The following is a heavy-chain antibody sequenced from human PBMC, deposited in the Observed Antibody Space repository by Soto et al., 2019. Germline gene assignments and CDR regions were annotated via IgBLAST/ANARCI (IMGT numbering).Heavy chain of an antibody. J-gene: IGHJ4*02. V-gene: IGHV1-18*01. CDR1: GYTFTIYG. CDR3: ARDIWGYTDY. Sequence: ASLKVSCKASGYTFTIYGISWVRQAPGQGLEWMGWISAYNGNTNYAQKLQGRVTMTTDTSTSTAYMELRGLRSDDTAVYYCARDIWGYTDYWGQGTLVTVSS. CDR2: ISAYNGNT. D-gene: IGHD3-16*02.